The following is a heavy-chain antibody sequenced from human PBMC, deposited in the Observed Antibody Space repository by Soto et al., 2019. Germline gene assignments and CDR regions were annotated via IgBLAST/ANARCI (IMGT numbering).Heavy chain of an antibody. Sequence: ASVKVSCKASGYTFTSYDINWVRQATGQGLEWMGWMNPNSGNTGYAQKFQGRVTMTRDTSISTAYMELRSLRSEDTAVYYCARGHYGPGGFDYWGEGTLVTVYS. J-gene: IGHJ4*02. V-gene: IGHV1-8*01. D-gene: IGHD3-10*01. CDR3: ARGHYGPGGFDY. CDR2: MNPNSGNT. CDR1: GYTFTSYD.